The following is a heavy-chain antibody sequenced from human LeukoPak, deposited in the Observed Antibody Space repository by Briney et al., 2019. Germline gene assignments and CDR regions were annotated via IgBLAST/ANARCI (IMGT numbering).Heavy chain of an antibody. CDR3: ARERRGYSYIGNDYYYYGMDV. J-gene: IGHJ6*02. CDR1: GFTFRSYS. V-gene: IGHV3-21*04. D-gene: IGHD5-18*01. Sequence: PGGSLRLSCAASGFTFRSYSMNWVRQAPGKGLEWVSSISSSISYTFHADSVKGRFTISRDNSKNTLYLQMNSLRAEDTAVYYCARERRGYSYIGNDYYYYGMDVWGQGTTVTVSS. CDR2: ISSSISYT.